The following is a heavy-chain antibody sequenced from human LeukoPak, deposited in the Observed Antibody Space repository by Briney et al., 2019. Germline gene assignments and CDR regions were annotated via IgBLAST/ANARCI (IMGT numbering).Heavy chain of an antibody. Sequence: GASVNVSCKASGGTFSSYAISWVRQAPGQGLEWMGGIIPIFGTANYAQKFQGRVTITADESTSTAYMELSSLRSEDTAVYYCASAPGSSGYYGYYYYGMDVWGQGTTVTVSS. CDR1: GGTFSSYA. V-gene: IGHV1-69*13. D-gene: IGHD3-22*01. CDR3: ASAPGSSGYYGYYYYGMDV. J-gene: IGHJ6*02. CDR2: IIPIFGTA.